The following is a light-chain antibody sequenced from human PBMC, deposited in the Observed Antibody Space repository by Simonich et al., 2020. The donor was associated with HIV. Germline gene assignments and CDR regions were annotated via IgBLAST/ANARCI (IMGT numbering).Light chain of an antibody. V-gene: IGLV2-14*01. CDR1: STDVGSNNY. Sequence: QSALTQPVSVSGSPGQSITISCTGTSTDVGSNNYVSWYQQHPGKAPKLMIYAVSHRPSGVSNRFSGSKSGNTASLTISGLQPEDEADYYCSSYTSSSTVVFGGGTKLTVL. J-gene: IGLJ2*01. CDR2: AVS. CDR3: SSYTSSSTVV.